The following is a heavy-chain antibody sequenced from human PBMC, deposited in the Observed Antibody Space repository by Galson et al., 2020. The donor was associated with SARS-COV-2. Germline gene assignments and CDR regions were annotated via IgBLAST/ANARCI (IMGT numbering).Heavy chain of an antibody. D-gene: IGHD2-2*01. CDR1: GYTFTSYA. CDR2: INTNTGNP. CDR3: ARAEEGIVVVPAAIGRDYYYYMDV. J-gene: IGHJ6*03. Sequence: ASVKVSCKASGYTFTSYAMNWVRQAPGQGLEWMGWINTNTGNPTYAQGFTGRFVFILDTSVSTAYLQISSLKAEDTAVYYCARAEEGIVVVPAAIGRDYYYYMDVWGKGTTVTVSS. V-gene: IGHV7-4-1*02.